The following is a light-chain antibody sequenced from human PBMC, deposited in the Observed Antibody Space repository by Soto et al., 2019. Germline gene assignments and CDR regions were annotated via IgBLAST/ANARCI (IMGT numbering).Light chain of an antibody. CDR2: GIS. V-gene: IGKV3-20*01. J-gene: IGKJ1*01. CDR3: QQYVTSSPRT. Sequence: EIVLTQSPGTLSLSPGERATLSCRASHTISSSYLAWYQQKPGQAPRLLMYGISRRATGIPDRFSGRGSGTDFTLTITRLEPEYFSVYYCQQYVTSSPRTFGQGNQVDIK. CDR1: HTISSSY.